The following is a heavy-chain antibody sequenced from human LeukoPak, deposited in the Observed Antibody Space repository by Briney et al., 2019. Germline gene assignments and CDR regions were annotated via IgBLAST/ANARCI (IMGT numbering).Heavy chain of an antibody. J-gene: IGHJ6*02. CDR3: ARLSQYALDV. D-gene: IGHD2-8*01. V-gene: IGHV3-7*04. CDR1: GFMFSGYW. CDR2: IKSDGSQT. Sequence: PGGSLRLSCAASGFMFSGYWMSWVRQAPGKGLEWVAHIKSDGSQTYHLDSVKGRFTISKDNAKNSLDLLMHTLRAEDTAVYYCARLSQYALDVWGQGTTVTVSS.